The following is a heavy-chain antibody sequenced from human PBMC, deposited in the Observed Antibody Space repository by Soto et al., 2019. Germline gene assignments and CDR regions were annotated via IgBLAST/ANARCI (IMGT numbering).Heavy chain of an antibody. V-gene: IGHV4-30-4*01. CDR1: GGSISSGDYY. J-gene: IGHJ4*02. Sequence: TSETLSLTCTVSGGSISSGDYYWSWIRQPPGKGLEWIGYIYYSGSTYYNPSLKSRVTISVDTSKNQFSLKLSSVTAADTAVYFCAREPYLPKARNDFWGQGTLVTVSS. CDR2: IYYSGST. CDR3: AREPYLPKARNDF.